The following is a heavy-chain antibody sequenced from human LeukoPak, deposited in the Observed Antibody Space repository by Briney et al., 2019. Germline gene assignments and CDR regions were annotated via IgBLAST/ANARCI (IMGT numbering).Heavy chain of an antibody. J-gene: IGHJ4*02. Sequence: GGSLKISCEGSGYSFTNYWIGWVRQIPGKGLEWMGVIYPDDADTRYSPSFQGQVTISADKSIGTAYLQWSSLKASDTAMYYCVIGGDSSTSCYRCFNFWGQGTLVTVSS. CDR3: VIGGDSSTSCYRCFNF. CDR1: GYSFTNYW. CDR2: IYPDDADT. D-gene: IGHD2-2*01. V-gene: IGHV5-51*01.